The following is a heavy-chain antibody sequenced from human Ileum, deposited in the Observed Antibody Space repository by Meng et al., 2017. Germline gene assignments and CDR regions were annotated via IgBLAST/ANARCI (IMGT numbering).Heavy chain of an antibody. CDR3: ARPALVTTRNNWFDP. D-gene: IGHD4-17*01. V-gene: IGHV3-21*01. CDR1: GFTFSSYS. Sequence: EVQLVESGGGLVKPGGSLRLSCAASGFTFSSYSMNWVRQAPGKGLEWVSSISSSSSYIYYADSVKGRFTISRDNAKNSLYLQMNSLRAEDTAVYYCARPALVTTRNNWFDPWGQGTLVTVSS. J-gene: IGHJ5*02. CDR2: ISSSSSYI.